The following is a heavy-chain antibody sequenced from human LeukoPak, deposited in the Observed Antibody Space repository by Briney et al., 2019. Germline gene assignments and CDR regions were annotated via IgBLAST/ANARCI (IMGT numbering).Heavy chain of an antibody. CDR2: IYYSGST. J-gene: IGHJ4*02. D-gene: IGHD3-3*01. CDR3: ARETLWSGYFDY. V-gene: IGHV4-59*01. CDR1: GGSISSYY. Sequence: SETLSLTCTVSGGSISSYYWSWLRQPPGKGLEWIGYIYYSGSTNYNPSLKSRVTISVDTSKNQFSLKLSSVTTADTAVYYCARETLWSGYFDYWGQGTLVSVSS.